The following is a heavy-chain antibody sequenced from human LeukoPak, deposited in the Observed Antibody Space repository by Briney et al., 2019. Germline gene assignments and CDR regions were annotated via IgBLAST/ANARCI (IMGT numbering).Heavy chain of an antibody. CDR3: ARGLGRDGFTSYLYYYYYMDV. CDR2: IKQDGSEK. J-gene: IGHJ6*03. V-gene: IGHV3-7*01. Sequence: GGSLRLSCAASGFTFSSYWMSWVRQAPGKGLEWVANIKQDGSEKYYVDSVKGRFTISRDNAKNSLYLQMNSLRAEDTAVYYCARGLGRDGFTSYLYYYYYMDVWGKGTTVTVSS. D-gene: IGHD5-24*01. CDR1: GFTFSSYW.